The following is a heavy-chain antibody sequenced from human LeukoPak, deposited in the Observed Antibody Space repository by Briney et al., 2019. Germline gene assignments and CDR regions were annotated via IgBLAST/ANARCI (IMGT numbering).Heavy chain of an antibody. CDR1: GFSLSGYW. CDR2: MSSEGSGT. D-gene: IGHD2-8*02. Sequence: PGGSLRLSCAASGFSLSGYWMHWVRQAPGKELVWVSRMSSEGSGTTYADSVKGRFTISRDNAKNTPYLQMNSLRAEDAAVYYCTRVQAGRSGLMDVWGRGTTVTVS. CDR3: TRVQAGRSGLMDV. V-gene: IGHV3-74*01. J-gene: IGHJ6*02.